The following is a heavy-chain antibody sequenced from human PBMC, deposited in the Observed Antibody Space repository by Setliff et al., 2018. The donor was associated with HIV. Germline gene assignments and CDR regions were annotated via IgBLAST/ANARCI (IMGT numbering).Heavy chain of an antibody. V-gene: IGHV1-8*02. CDR2: MNPNTGNT. CDR1: GYTFTAYY. Sequence: ASVKVSCKASGYTFTAYYLHWVRQAPGQGLEWLGWMNPNTGNTGYAQNLQGRATMTRNTSIGTAYMELSRLRFEDTAVYYCARHPTQYSSSSYIDYWGQGTLVTVSS. CDR3: ARHPTQYSSSSYIDY. D-gene: IGHD6-6*01. J-gene: IGHJ4*02.